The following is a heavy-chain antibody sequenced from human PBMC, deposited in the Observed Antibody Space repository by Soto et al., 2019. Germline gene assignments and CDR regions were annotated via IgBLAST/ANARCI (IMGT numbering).Heavy chain of an antibody. CDR1: GGSISSGGYY. Sequence: SETLSLTCTVSGGSISSGGYYWSWIRQHPGKGLEWIGYIYYSGSTYYNPSLKSRVTISVDTSKNQFSLTLSSVTAADTAVYYCSRSYFDYYDISGPMAFDSWGQGTMVTVSS. CDR3: SRSYFDYYDISGPMAFDS. J-gene: IGHJ3*02. V-gene: IGHV4-31*03. D-gene: IGHD3-22*01. CDR2: IYYSGST.